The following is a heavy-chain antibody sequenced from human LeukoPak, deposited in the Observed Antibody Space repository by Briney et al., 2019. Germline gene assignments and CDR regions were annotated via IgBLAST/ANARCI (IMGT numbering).Heavy chain of an antibody. J-gene: IGHJ4*02. D-gene: IGHD1-26*01. CDR2: TSAGNGNT. CDR1: GYTFTSYA. Sequence: ASVKVSCKASGYTFTSYAIHWVRQAPGQRLEWMGWTSAGNGNTKYSQNFQGRVTFISNTSATTAFMELSSLRSGDAAVYYCARDSGSGNNDYWGQGTLVTVSS. CDR3: ARDSGSGNNDY. V-gene: IGHV1-3*01.